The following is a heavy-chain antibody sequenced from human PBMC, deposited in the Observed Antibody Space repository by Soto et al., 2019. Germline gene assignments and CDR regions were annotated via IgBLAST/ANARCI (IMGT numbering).Heavy chain of an antibody. CDR1: GLTVSHNY. J-gene: IGHJ6*02. CDR2: LYTEGTT. CDR3: AKDRGSGTLRYYGMDV. D-gene: IGHD3-10*01. Sequence: PGGSLRLSCVASGLTVSHNYMAWVRQAPEMGLEWVSILYTEGTTYYADSVKGRFTISRDNSKNTLFLQLNGLRPEDTAVYFCAKDRGSGTLRYYGMDVWGQGTTVTVSS. V-gene: IGHV3-53*05.